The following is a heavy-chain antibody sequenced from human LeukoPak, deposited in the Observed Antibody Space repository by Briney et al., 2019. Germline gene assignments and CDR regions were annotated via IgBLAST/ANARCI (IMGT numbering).Heavy chain of an antibody. CDR2: IWNDGTYK. CDR1: GFTFSSYG. J-gene: IGHJ4*02. CDR3: ARVYCSGGSCYGPFDY. V-gene: IGHV3-33*01. Sequence: PGRSLRLSCAASGFTFSSYGMHWVRQAPGKGLEWVADIWNDGTYKYYADSVKGRFTISRDNSRNTLYLQMNSLRAEDTAVYYCARVYCSGGSCYGPFDYWGQGTLVTVSS. D-gene: IGHD2-15*01.